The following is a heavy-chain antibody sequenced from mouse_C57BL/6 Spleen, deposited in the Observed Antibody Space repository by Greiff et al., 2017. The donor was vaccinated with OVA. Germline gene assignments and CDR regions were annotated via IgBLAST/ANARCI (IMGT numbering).Heavy chain of an antibody. CDR3: ARLKYYGSSYAMDY. J-gene: IGHJ4*01. CDR1: GYTFTSYG. V-gene: IGHV1-81*01. Sequence: VKLVESGAELARPGASVTLSCKASGYTFTSYGISWVKQSTGQGLAWIGVIYPRSGNTYYNEKFKGKATLTADKSSSTAYMELRSLTSDDSAVDFWARLKYYGSSYAMDYWGQGTSVTVSS. CDR2: IYPRSGNT. D-gene: IGHD1-1*01.